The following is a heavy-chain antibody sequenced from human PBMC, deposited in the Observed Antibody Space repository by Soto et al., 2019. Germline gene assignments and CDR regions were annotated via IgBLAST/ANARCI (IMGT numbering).Heavy chain of an antibody. CDR3: ARDVSSDTTGFRGYDL. CDR2: FIPIFVSA. D-gene: IGHD3-10*01. Sequence: QLHLVQSGAEVKKAGSSVKVSCKASGGTVSSYAITWVRQAPGKGLEWMGVFIPIFVSAHYAPKFQGRITITADDSTSTVYMELSGLTSEDTAIYYCARDVSSDTTGFRGYDLWGQGTQVTVSS. J-gene: IGHJ4*02. V-gene: IGHV1-69*01. CDR1: GGTVSSYA.